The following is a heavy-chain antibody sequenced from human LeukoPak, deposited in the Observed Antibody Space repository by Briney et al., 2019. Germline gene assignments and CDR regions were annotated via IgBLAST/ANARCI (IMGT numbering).Heavy chain of an antibody. V-gene: IGHV3-48*03. CDR2: ISGSGSST. D-gene: IGHD3-10*01. J-gene: IGHJ4*02. CDR1: GFTFSSYE. CDR3: ARAEITYYYGSGSYSSFDY. Sequence: GSLRLSCAASGFTFSSYEMNWVRQAPGKGLEWVSTISGSGSSTYYADSVKGRFTISRDNAKNSLYLQMNSLRAEDTAVYYCARAEITYYYGSGSYSSFDYWGQGTLVTVSS.